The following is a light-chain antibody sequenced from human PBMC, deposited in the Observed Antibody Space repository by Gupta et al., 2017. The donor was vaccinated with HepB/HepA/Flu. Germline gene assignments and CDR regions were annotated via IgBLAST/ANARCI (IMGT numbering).Light chain of an antibody. CDR1: QSLLHSNGYNY. CDR3: IQARQTPLT. CDR2: LGS. J-gene: IGKJ4*01. V-gene: IGKV2-28*01. Sequence: DIVMTQSPLSLPVTPARPASISCRSSQSLLHSNGYNYLYWYLQKPGQSPQLLIYLGSNRASAVPDRFCGSGSCADFTLKIIRVEAEDVFVDYCIQARQTPLTFGGGTKVEIK.